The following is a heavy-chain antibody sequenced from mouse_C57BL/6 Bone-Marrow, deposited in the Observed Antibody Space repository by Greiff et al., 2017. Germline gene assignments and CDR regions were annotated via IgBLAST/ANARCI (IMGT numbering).Heavy chain of an antibody. CDR2: IDPSDSYT. J-gene: IGHJ4*01. V-gene: IGHV1-69*01. Sequence: VQLQQPGAELVMPGASVKLSCKASGYTFTSYWMHWVKQRPGQGLEWIGEIDPSDSYTNYNQKFKGKSTLTVDKSSSTAYMQLSSLTSEDSAVYYWARKLTGNAMDYWGQGTSVTVSS. CDR3: ARKLTGNAMDY. D-gene: IGHD4-1*01. CDR1: GYTFTSYW.